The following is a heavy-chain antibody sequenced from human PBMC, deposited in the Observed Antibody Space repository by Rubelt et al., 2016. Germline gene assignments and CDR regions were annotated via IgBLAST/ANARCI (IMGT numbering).Heavy chain of an antibody. CDR3: ARIGSYGNGCW. CDR1: GYTFTGYY. Sequence: QVQLVQSGAEVKKPGASVKVSCKASGYTFTGYYMHWVRQAPGRGLEWMGWINPNCGGKNYAQKFQGRVTMTRDTSISTAYMELSRLRSDDTAVYYCARIGSYGNGCWWGQGTLVTVSS. J-gene: IGHJ4*02. D-gene: IGHD5-18*01. CDR2: INPNCGGK. V-gene: IGHV1-2*02.